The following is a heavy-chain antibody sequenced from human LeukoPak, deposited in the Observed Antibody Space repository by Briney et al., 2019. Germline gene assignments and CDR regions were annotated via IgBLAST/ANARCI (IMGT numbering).Heavy chain of an antibody. D-gene: IGHD2-2*01. J-gene: IGHJ4*02. CDR3: ARTDIVVVRGFDY. CDR1: GGSISSGDYY. V-gene: IGHV4-30-4*08. Sequence: PSETLSLTCTVSGGSISSGDYYWSWTRQPPGKGLEWIGYIYYSGSTYYNPSLKSRVTISVDTSKNQFSLKLSSVTAADTAVYYCARTDIVVVRGFDYWGQGTLVTVSS. CDR2: IYYSGST.